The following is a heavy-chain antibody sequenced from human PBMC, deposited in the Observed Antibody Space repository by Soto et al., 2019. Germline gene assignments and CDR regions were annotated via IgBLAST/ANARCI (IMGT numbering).Heavy chain of an antibody. J-gene: IGHJ5*02. V-gene: IGHV4-4*07. D-gene: IGHD2-15*01. CDR1: GGAIIGYY. Sequence: ETLSLTCSVSGGAIIGYYCTWSGHPSGKGLEYIGRIYSSGSTNFSPSLKSRVAMSVDTSQNQFSLKLTSMTAADTAIYYCARVQHSGGSYRWFDPWGQGTLVTVSS. CDR3: ARVQHSGGSYRWFDP. CDR2: IYSSGST.